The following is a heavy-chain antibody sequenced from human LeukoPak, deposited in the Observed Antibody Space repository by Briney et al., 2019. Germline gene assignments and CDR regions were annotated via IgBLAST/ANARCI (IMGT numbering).Heavy chain of an antibody. V-gene: IGHV3-7*03. Sequence: PGGSLRPSCAASGFTFNGYWMSWVRQAPGKGLEWVANIKEDGSEKYYVDSVKGRFTISRDNAKNSLYLQMNSLRAEDTAVYYCAREYGYSYGTVWGQGTMVTVSS. CDR3: AREYGYSYGTV. J-gene: IGHJ4*02. CDR1: GFTFNGYW. D-gene: IGHD5-18*01. CDR2: IKEDGSEK.